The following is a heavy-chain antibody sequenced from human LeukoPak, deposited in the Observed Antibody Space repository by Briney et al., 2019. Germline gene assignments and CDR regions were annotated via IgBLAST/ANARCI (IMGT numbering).Heavy chain of an antibody. CDR1: GFTFSRYW. J-gene: IGHJ4*02. CDR2: IRSKAYGGTT. Sequence: GGSLRLSCAASGFTFSRYWMSWVRQAPGKGLEWVGFIRSKAYGGTTEYAASVKDRFTISRDDSKSIAYLQMNSLKTEDTAVYYCTRRWDYYYGSGSYHQIFDYWGQGTLVTVSS. CDR3: TRRWDYYYGSGSYHQIFDY. D-gene: IGHD3-10*01. V-gene: IGHV3-49*04.